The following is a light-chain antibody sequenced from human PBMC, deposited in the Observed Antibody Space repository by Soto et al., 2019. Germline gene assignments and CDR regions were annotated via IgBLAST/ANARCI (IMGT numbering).Light chain of an antibody. V-gene: IGKV3-15*01. CDR1: QSVSSN. CDR3: QQYNNWPGT. CDR2: GAS. Sequence: EIVMTQSPATLSVSPGERATLSCRASQSVSSNLAWYQQKPGQAPRLLIYGASTRATGIPARFSGSGSGTESTLTFSSLQSEDFAVYYCQQYNNWPGTFGQGTKVEIK. J-gene: IGKJ1*01.